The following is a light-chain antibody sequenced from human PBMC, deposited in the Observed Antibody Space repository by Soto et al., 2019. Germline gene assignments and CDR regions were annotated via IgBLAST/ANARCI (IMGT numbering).Light chain of an antibody. Sequence: QSVLAQPPSVSAAPGQKVTISRSGSGSNIGNNYVSWYQQLPGTAPKLLIYQNNKRPSGIPDRFSGSKSGTSATLGITGLQTGDEADYYCGTWDNSLSGGVFGGGTKLTVL. CDR3: GTWDNSLSGGV. CDR2: QNN. J-gene: IGLJ3*02. CDR1: GSNIGNNY. V-gene: IGLV1-51*02.